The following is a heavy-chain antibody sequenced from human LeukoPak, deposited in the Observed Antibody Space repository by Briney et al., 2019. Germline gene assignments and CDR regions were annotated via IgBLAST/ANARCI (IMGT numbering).Heavy chain of an antibody. CDR1: GGSISSYY. CDR2: INHSGST. D-gene: IGHD1-26*01. CDR3: ARGGYSGSY. J-gene: IGHJ4*02. V-gene: IGHV4-34*01. Sequence: PSETLSLTCTVSGGSISSYYWSWIRQPPGKGLEWIGEINHSGSTNYNPSLKSRVTISVDTSKNQFSLKLSSVTAADTAVYYCARGGYSGSYWGQGTLVTVSS.